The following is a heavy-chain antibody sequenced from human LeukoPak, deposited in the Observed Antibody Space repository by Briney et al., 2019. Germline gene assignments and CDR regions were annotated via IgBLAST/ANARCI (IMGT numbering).Heavy chain of an antibody. CDR1: GGSFSGYY. Sequence: SETLSLTCAVYGGSFSGYYWSWIRQPPGKGLEWIGEINHSGSTNYNPSLKGRVTISLDTSRNQFSLKLNSVTAADTAVYYCAKSNGYGLIDIWGQGTMVTVSS. CDR2: INHSGST. J-gene: IGHJ3*02. CDR3: AKSNGYGLIDI. V-gene: IGHV4-34*01. D-gene: IGHD3-22*01.